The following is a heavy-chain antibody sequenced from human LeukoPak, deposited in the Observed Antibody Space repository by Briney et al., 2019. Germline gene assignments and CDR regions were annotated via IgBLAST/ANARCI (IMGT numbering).Heavy chain of an antibody. CDR1: DGSFSGYY. V-gene: IGHV4-34*01. D-gene: IGHD1-14*01. CDR2: INHSGST. Sequence: SETLSLTCAVYDGSFSGYYWSWIRQPPGKGLEWIGEINHSGSTNYNPSLKSRVTISVDTSKNQFSLKLSSVTAADTAVYYCARSPWRIPGTYYYYYMDIWGKGTTVTVSS. J-gene: IGHJ6*03. CDR3: ARSPWRIPGTYYYYYMDI.